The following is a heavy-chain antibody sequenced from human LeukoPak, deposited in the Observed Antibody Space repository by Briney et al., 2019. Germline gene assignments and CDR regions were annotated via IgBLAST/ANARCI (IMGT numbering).Heavy chain of an antibody. D-gene: IGHD3-16*01. J-gene: IGHJ4*02. CDR2: ISSSGSTI. CDR1: GFTFSDYY. V-gene: IGHV3-11*04. CDR3: ANDQGRDYFDY. Sequence: GGSLRLSCAASGFTFSDYYMSWIRQAPGKGLEWVSYISSSGSTIYYADSVKGRFTISRDNAKNSLYLLMNSLRPEDTALYYCANDQGRDYFDYWGQGTLVTVSS.